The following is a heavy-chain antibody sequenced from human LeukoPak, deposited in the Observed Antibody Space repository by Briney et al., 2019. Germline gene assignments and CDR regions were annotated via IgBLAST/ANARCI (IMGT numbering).Heavy chain of an antibody. CDR2: IKGKGEGGTI. V-gene: IGHV3-15*01. CDR1: GFTFKSAW. J-gene: IGHJ4*02. Sequence: GGSLRLSCAASGFTFKSAWMSWVRQAPGKGPEWVARIKGKGEGGTIDYAASVRGRFTISRDDSRDAVYLQMNSLIVDDSAVYYCTTDPRYWGQGTLVTVSS. CDR3: TTDPRY.